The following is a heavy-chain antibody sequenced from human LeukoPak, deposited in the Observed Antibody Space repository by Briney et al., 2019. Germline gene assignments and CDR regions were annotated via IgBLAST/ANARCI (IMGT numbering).Heavy chain of an antibody. J-gene: IGHJ4*02. V-gene: IGHV1-18*01. CDR3: VRDRRGFSSGWSLDY. CDR1: GYTFTSYG. CDR2: ISAYDGNT. D-gene: IGHD6-19*01. Sequence: GASVKVSCKTSGYTFTSYGISWVRQAPGQGLEWMGWISAYDGNTNYAQKLQGRVTMTTDTSTSTAYMELRSLRSDDTAVYYCVRDRRGFSSGWSLDYWGQGTLVTVSS.